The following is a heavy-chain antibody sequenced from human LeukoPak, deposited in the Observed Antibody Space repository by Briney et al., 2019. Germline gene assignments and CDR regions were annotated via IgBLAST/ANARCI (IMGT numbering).Heavy chain of an antibody. CDR3: ARVGFREPAFDY. J-gene: IGHJ4*02. V-gene: IGHV4-59*01. Sequence: SETLSLTCTVSGGSISSYYWSWIRQPPGKGLEWIGYIYYSGSTNYNPSLKSRVTISVDTSKNQFSLKLSSVTAADTAVYYCARVGFREPAFDYWGQGTLVTVSS. D-gene: IGHD3-10*01. CDR2: IYYSGST. CDR1: GGSISSYY.